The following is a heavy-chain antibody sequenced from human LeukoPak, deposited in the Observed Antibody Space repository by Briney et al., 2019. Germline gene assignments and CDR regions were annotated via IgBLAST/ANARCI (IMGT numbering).Heavy chain of an antibody. D-gene: IGHD3-22*01. J-gene: IGHJ4*02. CDR1: GSNFTSYW. CDR2: IYPGDSDS. V-gene: IGHV5-51*01. CDR3: ATLYSSASYFDY. Sequence: GESLQISCQGSGSNFTSYWIGWVRPLPGKGLEWMGIIYPGDSDSRYSPSFQGQVTISADKSISTAYLQWSSLKASDTAMYYCATLYSSASYFDYWGQGTLVTVSS.